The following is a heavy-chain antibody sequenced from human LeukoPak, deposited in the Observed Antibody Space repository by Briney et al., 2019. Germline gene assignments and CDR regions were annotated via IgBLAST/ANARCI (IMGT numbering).Heavy chain of an antibody. V-gene: IGHV5-51*01. CDR1: GYSFTSYW. D-gene: IGHD6-19*01. J-gene: IGHJ4*02. CDR2: IYPGDSDT. CDR3: ARHSAVAGTGKLFDY. Sequence: GESLKISCKGSGYSFTSYWIGWVCQMPGKGLECMGIIYPGDSDTRYSPSFQGQVTISADKSISTAYLQWSSLKASDTAMYYCARHSAVAGTGKLFDYWGQGTLVTVSS.